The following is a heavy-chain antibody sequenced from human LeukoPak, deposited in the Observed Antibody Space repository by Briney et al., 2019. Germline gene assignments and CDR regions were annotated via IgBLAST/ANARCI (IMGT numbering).Heavy chain of an antibody. CDR3: ARTLHIVVVTAMSLGY. Sequence: SETLSLTCTVSGGSISSSSYYWGWIRQPPGTGLEWIGSIYYSGSTYYNPSLKSRVTISVDTSKNQSSLKLSSVTAADTAVYYCARTLHIVVVTAMSLGYWGQGTLVTVSS. CDR1: GGSISSSSYY. CDR2: IYYSGST. J-gene: IGHJ4*02. D-gene: IGHD2-21*02. V-gene: IGHV4-39*07.